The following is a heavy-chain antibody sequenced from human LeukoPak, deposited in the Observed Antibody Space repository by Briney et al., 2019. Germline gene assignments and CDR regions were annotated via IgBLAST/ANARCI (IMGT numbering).Heavy chain of an antibody. CDR1: GGSISSGSYY. J-gene: IGHJ4*02. D-gene: IGHD6-19*01. CDR3: ASSTRSGWSHN. V-gene: IGHV4-61*02. Sequence: SQTLSLTCTVSGGSISSGSYYWSWIRQPAGKGLEWIGRIYTSGSTNYNPSLKSRVTISVDTSKNRFSLKLSSVTAADTAVYYCASSTRSGWSHNWGQGTLVTVSS. CDR2: IYTSGST.